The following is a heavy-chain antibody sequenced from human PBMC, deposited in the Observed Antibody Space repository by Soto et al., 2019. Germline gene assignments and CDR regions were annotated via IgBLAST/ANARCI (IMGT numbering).Heavy chain of an antibody. CDR3: ARATASGWYFDY. CDR2: IYYSGST. D-gene: IGHD6-19*01. V-gene: IGHV4-59*01. Sequence: SETLSLTCTVSGGSISSYYWSWIRQPPGKGLEWIGYIYYSGSTNYNPSLKSRVTISVDTPKIQFTLKLSSVTAADTAVYYCARATASGWYFDYWGQGTLVTVSS. CDR1: GGSISSYY. J-gene: IGHJ4*02.